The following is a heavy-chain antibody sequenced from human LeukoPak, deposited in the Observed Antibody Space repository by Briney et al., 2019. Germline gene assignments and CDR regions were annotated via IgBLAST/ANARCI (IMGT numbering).Heavy chain of an antibody. Sequence: RGSLRLSCVASGFTFSDYGMHWVRQAPGKGLEWVAVISYDGSNKFYADSVRGRFTISRDNSKNTLYLQMSGLRAEDTAVFYCAKDGGTAAQSVGDYFDYWGQGTLVTVSS. D-gene: IGHD1/OR15-1a*01. V-gene: IGHV3-30*18. J-gene: IGHJ4*02. CDR1: GFTFSDYG. CDR2: ISYDGSNK. CDR3: AKDGGTAAQSVGDYFDY.